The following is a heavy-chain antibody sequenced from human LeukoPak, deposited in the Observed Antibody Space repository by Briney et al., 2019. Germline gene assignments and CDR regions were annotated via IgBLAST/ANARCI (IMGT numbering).Heavy chain of an antibody. CDR2: MNPNSGNT. J-gene: IGHJ4*02. CDR3: ARGVPYDFWSGYYWDY. Sequence: ASVKVSCKASGYTFTSYDINWVRQATGQGLEWMGWMNPNSGNTGYAQKFQDRVTMTRNTSISTAYMELSSLRSEDTAVYYCARGVPYDFWSGYYWDYWGQGTLVTVSS. CDR1: GYTFTSYD. D-gene: IGHD3-3*01. V-gene: IGHV1-8*01.